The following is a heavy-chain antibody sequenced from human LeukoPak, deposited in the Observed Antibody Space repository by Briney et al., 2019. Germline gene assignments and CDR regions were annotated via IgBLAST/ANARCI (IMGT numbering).Heavy chain of an antibody. CDR1: GGSISSYY. J-gene: IGHJ3*02. Sequence: PSETLSLTCTVSGGSISSYYWSWIRQPPGKGLEWIGYIYYSGSANYNPSLKSRVTISVDTSKNQFSLKLSSVTAADTAVYYCAREGGVWSLAFDIWGQGTRVTVSS. D-gene: IGHD2-21*01. CDR3: AREGGVWSLAFDI. CDR2: IYYSGSA. V-gene: IGHV4-59*01.